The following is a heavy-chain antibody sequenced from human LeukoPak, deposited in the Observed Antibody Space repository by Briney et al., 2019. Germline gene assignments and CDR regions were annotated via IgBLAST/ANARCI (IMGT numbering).Heavy chain of an antibody. Sequence: PGGSLRLSCAASGFTFSSYGMHWVRQAPGKGLEWVAFIRYDGSNKYYADSVKGRFTISRDNSKNTLYLQMNSLRAEDTAVYYPVLGTGTTLDYWGQGTLVTVSS. J-gene: IGHJ4*02. V-gene: IGHV3-30*02. D-gene: IGHD1-1*01. CDR2: IRYDGSNK. CDR3: VLGTGTTLDY. CDR1: GFTFSSYG.